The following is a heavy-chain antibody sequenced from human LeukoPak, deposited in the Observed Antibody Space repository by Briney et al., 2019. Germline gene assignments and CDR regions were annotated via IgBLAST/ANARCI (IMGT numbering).Heavy chain of an antibody. CDR2: INPNSGGT. CDR3: AKSITIFGVVRENWFDP. V-gene: IGHV1-2*02. CDR1: GYTFTCYY. D-gene: IGHD3-3*01. J-gene: IGHJ5*02. Sequence: ASVKVSCKASGYTFTCYYMHWVRQAPGQGLEWMGWINPNSGGTNYAQKFQGRVTMTRDTSISTAYMELSRLRSDDTAVYYCAKSITIFGVVRENWFDPWGQGTLVTVSS.